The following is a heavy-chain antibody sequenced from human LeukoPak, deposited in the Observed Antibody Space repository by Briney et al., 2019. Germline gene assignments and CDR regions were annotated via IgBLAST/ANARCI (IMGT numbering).Heavy chain of an antibody. CDR2: IYNSGST. V-gene: IGHV4-39*01. D-gene: IGHD5-24*01. CDR1: GGSFSRSSYY. CDR3: AAGDVGWQQPIDY. Sequence: SETLSLTCTVSGGSFSRSSYYWGWIRQPPGKGLEWIGSIYNSGSTYYNPSLKSRVTISEDTSKNQFSLKLTSVTAADTAMYHRAAGDVGWQQPIDYWGQGTQVIVSS. J-gene: IGHJ4*02.